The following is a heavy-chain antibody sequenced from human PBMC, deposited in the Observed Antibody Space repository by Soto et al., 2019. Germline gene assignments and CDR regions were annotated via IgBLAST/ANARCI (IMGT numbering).Heavy chain of an antibody. CDR2: AHHSGRT. D-gene: IGHD6-19*01. CDR1: GGSISSTNW. V-gene: IGHV4-4*02. CDR3: ARNGYSSGWYHFDY. J-gene: IGHJ4*02. Sequence: QVQLQESGPGLVKPSGTLSLTCAVSGGSISSTNWWSWVRQPPGKGLEWIGEAHHSGRTNYKSSLKSRVTISVDKSKNQFSLKLSSVTAADTAVYYCARNGYSSGWYHFDYWGQGTLVTVSS.